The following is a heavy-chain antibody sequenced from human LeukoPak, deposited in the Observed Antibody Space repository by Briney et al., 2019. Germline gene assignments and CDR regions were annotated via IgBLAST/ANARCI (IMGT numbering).Heavy chain of an antibody. Sequence: GGSLRLSCAASGFTFSDHYMDWVRQAPGKGLEWVGRTRNKANSYTTEYAASVKGRFTISRDDSKNSLYLQMNSLKTGDTAVYYCARESGSFDYWGQGTLVTVSS. J-gene: IGHJ4*02. CDR3: ARESGSFDY. CDR2: TRNKANSYTT. D-gene: IGHD1-26*01. V-gene: IGHV3-72*01. CDR1: GFTFSDHY.